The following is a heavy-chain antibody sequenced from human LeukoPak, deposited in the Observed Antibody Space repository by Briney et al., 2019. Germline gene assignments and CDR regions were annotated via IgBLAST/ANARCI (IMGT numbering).Heavy chain of an antibody. Sequence: ASVKVSCKASGYTFTGYYMHWVRQAPGQGLEWMGWINPNSGGTNYAQKFQGRVTMTRDTSISTAYMELSRLRSDDTAVYYCAREGDYGSGSYYLDAFDIWGQGTMATVSS. CDR2: INPNSGGT. V-gene: IGHV1-2*02. D-gene: IGHD3-10*01. J-gene: IGHJ3*02. CDR3: AREGDYGSGSYYLDAFDI. CDR1: GYTFTGYY.